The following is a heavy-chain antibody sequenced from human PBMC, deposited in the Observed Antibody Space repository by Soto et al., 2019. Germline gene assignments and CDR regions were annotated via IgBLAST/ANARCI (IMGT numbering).Heavy chain of an antibody. CDR2: IYHSGST. V-gene: IGHV4-30-2*01. CDR1: GGSISSGGYS. CDR3: ARVPDR. J-gene: IGHJ5*02. Sequence: PSETLSLTCAVSGGSISSGGYSWSWIRQPPGKGLERIGYIYHSGSTYYNPSLKSRVTISVDRSKNQFSLNLSSVTAADTAVYYCARVPDRWGQGTLVTVSS.